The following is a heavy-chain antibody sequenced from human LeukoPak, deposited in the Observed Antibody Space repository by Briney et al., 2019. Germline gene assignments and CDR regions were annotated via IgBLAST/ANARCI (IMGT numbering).Heavy chain of an antibody. Sequence: ASVKVSCKASGYTFTAYYMHWVRQAPGQGLEWMGWINPNSGDTNLAQNFQGRVTMTRDTSISTAYMELSRLRSDDTAVYHCTSALGSDYWGQGTLVTVSS. V-gene: IGHV1-2*02. D-gene: IGHD1-26*01. CDR1: GYTFTAYY. CDR2: INPNSGDT. J-gene: IGHJ4*02. CDR3: TSALGSDY.